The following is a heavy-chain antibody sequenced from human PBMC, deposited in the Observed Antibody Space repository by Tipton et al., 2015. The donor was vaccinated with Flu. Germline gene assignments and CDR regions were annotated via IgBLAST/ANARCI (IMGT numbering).Heavy chain of an antibody. V-gene: IGHV3-30*02. J-gene: IGHJ6*02. D-gene: IGHD3-22*01. CDR3: AKGYYYDSSGYYYYYYGMDV. CDR1: GFTFSSYG. Sequence: SLRLSCAASGFTFSSYGMHWVRQAPGKGLEWVAFIRYDGSNKYYADSVKGRFTISRDNSKNTLYLQMNSLRAEDTAVYYCAKGYYYDSSGYYYYYYGMDVRGQGTTVTVS. CDR2: IRYDGSNK.